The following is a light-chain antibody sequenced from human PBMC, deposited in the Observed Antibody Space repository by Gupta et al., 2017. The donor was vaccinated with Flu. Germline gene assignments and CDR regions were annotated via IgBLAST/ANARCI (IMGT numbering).Light chain of an antibody. V-gene: IGLV2-23*01. J-gene: IGLJ3*02. CDR3: CSYAGSSTLV. CDR2: EGS. Sequence: HSALTQPSSVSGSPGQSITISCTGTSSDVGSYNLVSWYQQLPGKAPKLMIYEGSKRPSGVSNRFSGSKSGNTASLTSSGLQAEDEADYYCCSYAGSSTLVFGGGTKLTVL. CDR1: SSDVGSYNL.